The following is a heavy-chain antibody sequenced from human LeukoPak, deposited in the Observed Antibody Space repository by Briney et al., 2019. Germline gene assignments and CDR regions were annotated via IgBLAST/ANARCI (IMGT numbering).Heavy chain of an antibody. V-gene: IGHV1-69*05. J-gene: IGHJ4*02. Sequence: ASVKVSCKASGGTFNSHAISWVRQAPGQGLEWVGRIIPIFGTPNYAQKFQGRGTITTDESTSTAYMDLSSLRSEDTAVYHCARDRQYCSGGSCYFDYWGQGTLVTVSS. D-gene: IGHD2-15*01. CDR3: ARDRQYCSGGSCYFDY. CDR2: IIPIFGTP. CDR1: GGTFNSHA.